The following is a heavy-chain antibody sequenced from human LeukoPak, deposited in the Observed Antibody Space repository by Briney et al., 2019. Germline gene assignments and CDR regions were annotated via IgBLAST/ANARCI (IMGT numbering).Heavy chain of an antibody. D-gene: IGHD2-2*01. J-gene: IGHJ4*02. CDR1: GYKFTNYW. CDR3: ARLVVPAAISY. V-gene: IGHV5-51*01. Sequence: GESLKISCQASGYKFTNYWIGWVRQMSGKGLEWMGIINPDDSETTYSPSFQGQVTISVDKSVSTAYLQWTSLKASDTAMYYCARLVVPAAISYWGQGTLDNVFS. CDR2: INPDDSET.